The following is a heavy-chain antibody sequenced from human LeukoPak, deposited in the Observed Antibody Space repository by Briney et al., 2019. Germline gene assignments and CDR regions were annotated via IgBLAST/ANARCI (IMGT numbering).Heavy chain of an antibody. Sequence: SETLSLTCTVSGGSISSYFWSWIRQSAGKGLDWIGRIYTSGSTNYNPSLKSRVTMSVDTSKNQFSLKLSSVTAADTAVYYCAREVGNWNDVAIDYWGQGTLVTVSS. CDR1: GGSISSYF. CDR2: IYTSGST. CDR3: AREVGNWNDVAIDY. V-gene: IGHV4-4*07. J-gene: IGHJ4*02. D-gene: IGHD1-20*01.